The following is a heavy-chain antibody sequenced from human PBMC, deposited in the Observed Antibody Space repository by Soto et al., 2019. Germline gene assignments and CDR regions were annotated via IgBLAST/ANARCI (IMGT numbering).Heavy chain of an antibody. CDR1: GYRFTDYY. V-gene: IGHV1-2*02. CDR2: IKPSTGGA. CDR3: ARGAPSHYYFFALDV. Sequence: QAHLVQSGAEVKKPGASVKVSCRAFGYRFTDYYLHWVRQAPGQGLDWMGWIKPSTGGASYAEKFQAGVIMTSDTSMNTVYMEMSNLTSADTALYFCARGAPSHYYFFALDVWGPGTPVTVSS. J-gene: IGHJ6*02. D-gene: IGHD1-26*01.